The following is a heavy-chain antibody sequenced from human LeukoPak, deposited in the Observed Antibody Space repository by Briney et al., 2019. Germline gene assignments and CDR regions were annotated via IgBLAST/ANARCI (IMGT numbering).Heavy chain of an antibody. CDR2: INHSGST. J-gene: IGHJ3*02. V-gene: IGHV4-34*01. D-gene: IGHD3-10*01. Sequence: KSSETLSLTCAVYGGSFSGYYWSWIRQPPGKGLEWIGEINHSGSTNYNPSLKSRVTISVDTSKNQFSLKLSSVTAADTAVYYCAKNYGSGKDAFDIWGQGTMVTVSS. CDR1: GGSFSGYY. CDR3: AKNYGSGKDAFDI.